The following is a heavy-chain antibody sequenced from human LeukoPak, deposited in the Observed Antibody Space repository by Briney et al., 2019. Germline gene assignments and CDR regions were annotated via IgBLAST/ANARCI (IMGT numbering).Heavy chain of an antibody. Sequence: GGSLRLSCAASGFTFSSYAMSWVRQAPGKGLEWVSAISGSGGSTYYADSVKGRFTISRDNSKNTLYLQMNSLRAEDTAVYYCAKVPLPFWSGSRFDYWGQGTLVTVSS. V-gene: IGHV3-23*01. CDR1: GFTFSSYA. J-gene: IGHJ4*02. CDR2: ISGSGGST. D-gene: IGHD3-3*01. CDR3: AKVPLPFWSGSRFDY.